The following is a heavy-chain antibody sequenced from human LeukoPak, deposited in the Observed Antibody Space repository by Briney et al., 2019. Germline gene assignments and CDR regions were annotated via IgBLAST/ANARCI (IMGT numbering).Heavy chain of an antibody. CDR3: ATASGYYYDSSGYYLGAFDI. CDR1: GFTFSNYG. Sequence: GGPLRLSCAASGFTFSNYGMTWVRQAPGKGLEWVSTISGRSDSTYYADSVKGRFTISRDNSKDTLYLQSNYLRAEDTAVYYCATASGYYYDSSGYYLGAFDIWGPGTMVTVSS. CDR2: ISGRSDST. V-gene: IGHV3-23*01. D-gene: IGHD3-22*01. J-gene: IGHJ3*02.